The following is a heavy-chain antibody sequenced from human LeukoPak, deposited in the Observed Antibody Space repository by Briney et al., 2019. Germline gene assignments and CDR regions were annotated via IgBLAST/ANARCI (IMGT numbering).Heavy chain of an antibody. V-gene: IGHV3-53*01. CDR3: ARDRFTSGDDYYYYYMDV. D-gene: IGHD3-16*01. Sequence: PGGSLRLSCAASGFTVSSNYMSWVRQAPGKGLEWVSVIYSGGSTYYADSVKGRFTISRDNSKNTLYLQMNSLRAEDTAVYYCARDRFTSGDDYYYYYMDVWGKGTTVTVSS. CDR2: IYSGGST. J-gene: IGHJ6*03. CDR1: GFTVSSNY.